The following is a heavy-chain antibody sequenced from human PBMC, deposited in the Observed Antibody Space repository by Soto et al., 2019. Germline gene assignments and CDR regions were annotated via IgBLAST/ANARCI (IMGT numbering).Heavy chain of an antibody. CDR2: ISGSGGST. CDR1: GFTFSSYA. D-gene: IGHD2-21*02. CDR3: ARGGITRGDDEYHFDY. V-gene: IGHV3-23*01. J-gene: IGHJ4*02. Sequence: EVQLLESGGGLVQPGGSLRLSCAASGFTFSSYAMSWVRQAPGKGLEWVSAISGSGGSTYYADSVKGRFTISRDNSKNTLYLQMNSLRAEDTAVYYCARGGITRGDDEYHFDYWGQGTLVTVSS.